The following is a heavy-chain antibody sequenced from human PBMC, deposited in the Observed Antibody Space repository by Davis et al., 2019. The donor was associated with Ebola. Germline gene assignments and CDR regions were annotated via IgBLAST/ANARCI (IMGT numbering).Heavy chain of an antibody. CDR3: ARFNWGHRNFDY. CDR2: TYYNSKWYN. CDR1: GDSVSGSSSA. V-gene: IGHV6-1*01. Sequence: HSQTLSLTCAISGDSVSGSSSAWNWIRQSPSRGLEWLGRTYYNSKWYNDYAVSVNSRIIFSPDTSKNQFSLQLNSVTPEDTAVYYCARFNWGHRNFDYWGQGTLVTVSS. D-gene: IGHD7-27*01. J-gene: IGHJ4*02.